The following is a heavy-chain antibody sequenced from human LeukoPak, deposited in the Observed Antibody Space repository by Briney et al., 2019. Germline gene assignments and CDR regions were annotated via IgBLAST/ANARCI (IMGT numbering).Heavy chain of an antibody. CDR3: AREDGYCSSTSCYRDNWFDP. Sequence: GGSLRLSCSASGFTFSTYWMSWVRQAPGKGLEWVANMRRDGNEIYYLDSVRGRFTISRDNAKNSLYLQMNSLRAEDTAVYYCAREDGYCSSTSCYRDNWFDPWGQGTLVTVSS. CDR2: MRRDGNEI. CDR1: GFTFSTYW. V-gene: IGHV3-7*01. J-gene: IGHJ5*02. D-gene: IGHD2-2*02.